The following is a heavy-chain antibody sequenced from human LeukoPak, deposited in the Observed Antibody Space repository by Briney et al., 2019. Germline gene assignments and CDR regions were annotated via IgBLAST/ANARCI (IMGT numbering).Heavy chain of an antibody. D-gene: IGHD3-22*01. J-gene: IGHJ4*02. Sequence: GGTLRLSCAASGSTLNSNFMNWARQAPGKGLEWVSVTFSGGSTYYSDSVKGRFTISRDNSKNTLYLQMNSLRAEDTAVYYCASGQSGYSYADYWGQGALVTVSS. CDR2: TFSGGST. CDR3: ASGQSGYSYADY. V-gene: IGHV3-53*01. CDR1: GSTLNSNF.